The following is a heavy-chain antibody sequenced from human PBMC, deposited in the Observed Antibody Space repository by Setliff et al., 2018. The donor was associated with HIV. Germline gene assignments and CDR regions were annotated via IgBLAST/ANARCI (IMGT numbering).Heavy chain of an antibody. CDR3: VRNSFDYVEEE. CDR1: GDSVSSYNYY. CDR2: TYYSGSS. J-gene: IGHJ4*02. V-gene: IGHV4-31*03. D-gene: IGHD3-9*01. Sequence: SETLSLTCSVSGDSVSSYNYYWSWIRQHPGKGLEWIGYTYYSGSSYYNPSLKSRVIMSLDTSENQFSLKLSSVTAADTAVYYCVRNSFDYVEEEWGQGTQVTVSS.